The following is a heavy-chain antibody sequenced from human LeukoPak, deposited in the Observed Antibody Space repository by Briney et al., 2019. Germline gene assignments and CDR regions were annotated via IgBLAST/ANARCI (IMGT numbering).Heavy chain of an antibody. V-gene: IGHV1-2*02. CDR3: ARGFVVVPAAFYYYYYGMDV. CDR2: INPNSGGT. Sequence: ASVKVSCKASGYTFTGYYMHWVRQAPGQGLEWMGWINPNSGGTNYAQKFQGRVTMTRDTSISTAYMELSRLRSDDTAVYYCARGFVVVPAAFYYYYYGMDVWGQGTTVTVSS. CDR1: GYTFTGYY. J-gene: IGHJ6*02. D-gene: IGHD2-2*01.